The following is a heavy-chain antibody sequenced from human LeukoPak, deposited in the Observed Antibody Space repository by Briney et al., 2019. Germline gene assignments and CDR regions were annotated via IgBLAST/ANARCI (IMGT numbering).Heavy chain of an antibody. Sequence: GGSLRLSCAASGFTFSSYWMSWVRQAPGKGLEWVANIKQDGSEKYYVDSVKGRFTISRDNAKNSLYLQMNSLRAEDTAVYYCARDGYIAAQHDYYYYGMDVWGQGTTVTVSS. V-gene: IGHV3-7*01. CDR3: ARDGYIAAQHDYYYYGMDV. CDR2: IKQDGSEK. J-gene: IGHJ6*02. D-gene: IGHD6-13*01. CDR1: GFTFSSYW.